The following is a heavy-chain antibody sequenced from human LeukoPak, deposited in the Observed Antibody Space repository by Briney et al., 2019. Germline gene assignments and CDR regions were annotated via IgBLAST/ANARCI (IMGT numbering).Heavy chain of an antibody. D-gene: IGHD3-3*01. CDR2: ISYDGSNK. V-gene: IGHV3-30*04. CDR1: GFTFSSYA. Sequence: GGSLRLSCAASGFTFSSYAMHWVRQAPGKGLEWVAVISYDGSNKYYADSVKGRFTISRDNSKNTLYLQMNSLRAEDTAVYYCASMGPFPFGVVISDYWGQGTLVTVSS. J-gene: IGHJ4*02. CDR3: ASMGPFPFGVVISDY.